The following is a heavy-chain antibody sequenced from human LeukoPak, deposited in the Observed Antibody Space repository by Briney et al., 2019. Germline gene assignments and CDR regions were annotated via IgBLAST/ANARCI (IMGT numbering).Heavy chain of an antibody. CDR2: ISYDGSNK. V-gene: IGHV3-30*18. Sequence: GGSLRVSCAASGFTFSSYGMHWVRQAPGKGLEWVAVISYDGSNKYYADSVKGRFTISRDNSKNTLYLQMNSLRAEDTDVYYCAKMVYGGGYVPLDYWGHGTMVTVSS. CDR3: AKMVYGGGYVPLDY. J-gene: IGHJ4*03. D-gene: IGHD5-12*01. CDR1: GFTFSSYG.